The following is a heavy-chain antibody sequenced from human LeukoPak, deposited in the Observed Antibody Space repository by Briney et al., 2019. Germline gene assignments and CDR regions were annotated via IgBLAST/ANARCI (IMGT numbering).Heavy chain of an antibody. D-gene: IGHD2-2*01. V-gene: IGHV6-1*01. J-gene: IGHJ5*02. Sequence: SQTLSLTCANSGDSASSNSVTWNWIRQSPSRGLEWLGRTYYRSTWYNDYAVSVRGRITVNPDTSKNQFSLHLNSVTPEDTAVYYCARRLTQYDCFDPWGQGILVTVSS. CDR2: TYYRSTWYN. CDR3: ARRLTQYDCFDP. CDR1: GDSASSNSVT.